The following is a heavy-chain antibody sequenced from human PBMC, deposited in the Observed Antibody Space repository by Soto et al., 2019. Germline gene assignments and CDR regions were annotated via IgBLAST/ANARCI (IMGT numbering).Heavy chain of an antibody. CDR3: AREVLDYDILTGYEYNWFDP. J-gene: IGHJ5*02. Sequence: PSETLSLTCTVSGCSISSYYWSWIRQPPGKGLEWIGYIYYSGSTNYNPSLKSRVTISVDTSKNQFSLKLSSVTAADTAVYYCAREVLDYDILTGYEYNWFDPWGQGTLVTVSS. D-gene: IGHD3-9*01. CDR2: IYYSGST. V-gene: IGHV4-59*01. CDR1: GCSISSYY.